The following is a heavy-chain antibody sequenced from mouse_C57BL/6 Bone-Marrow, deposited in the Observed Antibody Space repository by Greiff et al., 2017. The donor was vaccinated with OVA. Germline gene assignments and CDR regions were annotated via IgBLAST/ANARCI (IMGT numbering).Heavy chain of an antibody. Sequence: VQLQQSGAELARPGASVKLSCKASGYTFTSYGISWVKQRTGQGLEWIGEIYPRSGNTYYNEKFKGKATLTADKSSSTAYMELRSLTSEDSAVYFCASAYYSNYVAYAMDYWGQGTSVTVSS. CDR1: GYTFTSYG. V-gene: IGHV1-81*01. CDR2: IYPRSGNT. D-gene: IGHD2-5*01. J-gene: IGHJ4*01. CDR3: ASAYYSNYVAYAMDY.